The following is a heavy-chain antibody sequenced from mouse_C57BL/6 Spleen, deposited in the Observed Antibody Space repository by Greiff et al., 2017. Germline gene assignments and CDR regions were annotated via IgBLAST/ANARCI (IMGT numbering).Heavy chain of an antibody. Sequence: EVKLMESGGGLVKPGGSLKLSCAASGFTFSDYGMHWVRQAPEKGLEWVAYISSGSSTIYYADTVKGRFTISRDNAKNTLFLQMTSLRSEDTAMYYCARQASGTGAWFAYWGQGTLVTVSA. V-gene: IGHV5-17*01. J-gene: IGHJ3*01. D-gene: IGHD3-2*02. CDR2: ISSGSSTI. CDR3: ARQASGTGAWFAY. CDR1: GFTFSDYG.